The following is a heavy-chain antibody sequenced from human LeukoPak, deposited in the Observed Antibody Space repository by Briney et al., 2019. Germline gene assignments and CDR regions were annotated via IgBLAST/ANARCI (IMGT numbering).Heavy chain of an antibody. D-gene: IGHD3-10*01. CDR1: GGSLSSYY. CDR3: ARAYYFGSGTYSGFDY. Sequence: SETLSLTCTVSGGSLSSYYWTWIRQPPGKGLEWIGYIYYSGSTNYNPSLKSRLTLSVDTSKNQFSLRLSSVTAADTAVYYCARAYYFGSGTYSGFDYWGQGTLVTVSS. J-gene: IGHJ4*02. V-gene: IGHV4-59*01. CDR2: IYYSGST.